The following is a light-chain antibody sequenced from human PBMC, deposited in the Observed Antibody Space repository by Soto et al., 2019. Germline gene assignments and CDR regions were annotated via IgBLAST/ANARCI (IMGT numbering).Light chain of an antibody. J-gene: IGKJ1*01. CDR1: QSVSSSY. CDR3: HQRQSWPRT. CDR2: GAS. V-gene: IGKV3D-20*02. Sequence: EIVFTQSPATLSLSPGERATLSCRASQSVSSSYLAWYQQKPGQAPRLLIYGASSRAAGIPARFSASGSGTDFTLTISDVQPEDFALYYCHQRQSWPRTFGQGTKVDIK.